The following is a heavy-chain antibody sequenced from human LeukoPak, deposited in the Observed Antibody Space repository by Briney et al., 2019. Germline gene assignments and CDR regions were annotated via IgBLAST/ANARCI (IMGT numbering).Heavy chain of an antibody. D-gene: IGHD3-22*01. CDR1: GFTVISNY. CDR2: IYSGGST. V-gene: IGHV3-66*01. CDR3: ARVNDYYGSHFDY. Sequence: PGGSLRLSCAASGFTVISNYMSWVRQPPGKGLEGVSVIYSGGSTNYADSVRGRFTISRDTSKNTLYLQMNSLRGEDTAVYYCARVNDYYGSHFDYWGQGTLVTVSS. J-gene: IGHJ4*02.